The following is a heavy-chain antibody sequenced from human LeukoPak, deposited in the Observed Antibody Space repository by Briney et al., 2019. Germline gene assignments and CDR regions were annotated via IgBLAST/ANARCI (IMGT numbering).Heavy chain of an antibody. D-gene: IGHD3-22*01. CDR2: IYYSGST. J-gene: IGHJ4*02. V-gene: IGHV4-59*08. Sequence: SETLSLTCTASGGSITSYYWSWIRQPPGKGLERIGYIYYSGSTNYNPSLKSRVTISVDTSKNQFSLKLSSVTAADTAVYYCAGGYYGGNYWGQGTLVTVSS. CDR3: AGGYYGGNY. CDR1: GGSITSYY.